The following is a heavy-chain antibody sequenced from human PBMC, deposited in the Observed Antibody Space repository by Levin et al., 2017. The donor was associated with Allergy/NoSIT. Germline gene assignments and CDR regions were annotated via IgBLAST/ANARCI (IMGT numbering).Heavy chain of an antibody. V-gene: IGHV3-64D*06. D-gene: IGHD4-17*01. CDR1: GFIFNKNT. Sequence: HPGGSLRLSCSASGFIFNKNTMQWVRQAPGKGLQHVSAISNNGGRTYYTDSVKGRFTISRDNSKNTLYLQMSSLRPEDTAMYYCVKNGDYGELGYWGQGTLVTVSS. CDR3: VKNGDYGELGY. J-gene: IGHJ4*02. CDR2: ISNNGGRT.